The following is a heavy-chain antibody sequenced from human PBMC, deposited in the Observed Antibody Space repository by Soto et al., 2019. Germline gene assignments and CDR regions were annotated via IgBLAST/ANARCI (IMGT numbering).Heavy chain of an antibody. Sequence: QVQLVESGGGVVQPGRSLRLSCAASGFTFSSYGMHWVRQAPGKGLEWVAVIWYDGSNKYYADSVKGRFTISRDNSKNTLYLQMNSLGAEYTVVYYCARSCEDIVVVPAVIFDYYYGMDVW. D-gene: IGHD2-2*02. CDR3: ARSCEDIVVVPAVIFDYYYGMDV. CDR1: GFTFSSYG. V-gene: IGHV3-33*01. J-gene: IGHJ6*01. CDR2: IWYDGSNK.